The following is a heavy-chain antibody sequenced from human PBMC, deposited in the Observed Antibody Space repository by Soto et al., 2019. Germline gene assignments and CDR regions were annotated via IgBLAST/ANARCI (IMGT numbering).Heavy chain of an antibody. V-gene: IGHV3-7*03. CDR3: ARVGEGTATEY. CDR1: GFTFSSYW. J-gene: IGHJ4*02. CDR2: IKQDGSEK. D-gene: IGHD3-16*01. Sequence: GGSLRLSCAASGFTFSSYWMSWVRQAPGKWMEWVANIKQDGSEKYYVDSVKGRFTISRDNAKNSLYLQMNSLRAEDTAVYYCARVGEGTATEYWGQGTLVTVSS.